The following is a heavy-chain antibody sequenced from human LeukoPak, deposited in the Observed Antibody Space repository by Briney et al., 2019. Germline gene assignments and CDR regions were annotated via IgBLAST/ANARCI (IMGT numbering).Heavy chain of an antibody. D-gene: IGHD3-10*01. Sequence: QTGGSLRLSCGASGFTFSSYWMHWVRRAPGKGLVWISRINSDGSTTSYADSVKGRFTISRDNAKNTLYLQMNSLRAEDTAVYYCARGNYYGQDYWGQGTLVTVSS. V-gene: IGHV3-74*01. J-gene: IGHJ4*02. CDR1: GFTFSSYW. CDR2: INSDGSTT. CDR3: ARGNYYGQDY.